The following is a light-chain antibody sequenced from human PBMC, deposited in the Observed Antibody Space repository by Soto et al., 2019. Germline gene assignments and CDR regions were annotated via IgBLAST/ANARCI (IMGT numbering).Light chain of an antibody. Sequence: DIQMTQSPSTLSASVGDRVTITCRASQSISSWLAWYQQKPGKAPKVLIYKASSLDSGVPSRFSGSGSGTEFTLTISSVQPDDFATYCCQQYNSYPYTFGQGTKLEIK. V-gene: IGKV1-5*03. J-gene: IGKJ2*01. CDR1: QSISSW. CDR2: KAS. CDR3: QQYNSYPYT.